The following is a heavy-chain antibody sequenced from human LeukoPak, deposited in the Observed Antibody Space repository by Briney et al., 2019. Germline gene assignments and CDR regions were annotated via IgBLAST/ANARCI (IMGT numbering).Heavy chain of an antibody. Sequence: GSLRLSCSASGFIFSSYWMSWVRQAPGKGLEWIGSIYYSGSTYYNPSLKSRVTISVDTSKNQFSLKLSSVTAADTAVYYCARGEDFYGGNYYYMDVWGKGTTVTVSS. J-gene: IGHJ6*03. V-gene: IGHV4-39*07. D-gene: IGHD4-23*01. CDR1: GFIFSSYW. CDR3: ARGEDFYGGNYYYMDV. CDR2: IYYSGST.